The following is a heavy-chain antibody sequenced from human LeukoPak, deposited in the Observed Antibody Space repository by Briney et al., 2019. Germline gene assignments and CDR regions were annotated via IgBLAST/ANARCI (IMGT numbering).Heavy chain of an antibody. CDR2: INSDGSST. V-gene: IGHV3-74*01. D-gene: IGHD2-8*02. J-gene: IGHJ4*02. CDR1: GFTFSSYW. CDR3: AKEVRRLLVHFDY. Sequence: PGGSLRLSCAASGFTFSSYWMHWVRQAPGKGLVWVSRINSDGSSTSYADSVKGRFTISRDNSKNTLYLQMNSLRAEDTAVYYCAKEVRRLLVHFDYWGQGTLVTVSS.